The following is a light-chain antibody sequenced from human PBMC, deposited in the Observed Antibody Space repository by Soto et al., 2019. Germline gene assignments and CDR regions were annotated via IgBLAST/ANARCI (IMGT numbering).Light chain of an antibody. Sequence: DIQMTQSPSTLSASVGDRVTITCRASQSISSWLAWYQQKPGKAPKLLIYKASSLESGVQSRFSGSGSGTEFTLTISSLQPDDFATYYCQQYYSSSPYTFGQGTKLEIK. CDR2: KAS. J-gene: IGKJ2*01. CDR3: QQYYSSSPYT. CDR1: QSISSW. V-gene: IGKV1-5*03.